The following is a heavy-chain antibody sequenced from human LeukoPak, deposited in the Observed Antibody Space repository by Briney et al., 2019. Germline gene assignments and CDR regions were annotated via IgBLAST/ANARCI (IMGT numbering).Heavy chain of an antibody. CDR2: INSSSSYT. V-gene: IGHV3-11*06. J-gene: IGHJ4*02. Sequence: GGSLRLSCAASGFTFSDYYMSWIRQAPGRGLEWVSYINSSSSYTNYADSVKGRFTISRDNAKNSLYLQMNSLRAEDTAVYYCARDRGSYTLDYWGQGTLVTVSS. CDR3: ARDRGSYTLDY. D-gene: IGHD1-26*01. CDR1: GFTFSDYY.